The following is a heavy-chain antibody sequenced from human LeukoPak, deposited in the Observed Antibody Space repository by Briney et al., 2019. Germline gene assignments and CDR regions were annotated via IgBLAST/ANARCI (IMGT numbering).Heavy chain of an antibody. CDR3: ARQSPTYCSGGSCYFYYGMDV. V-gene: IGHV4-59*01. CDR1: GGSISRYY. J-gene: IGHJ6*02. CDR2: IYYGGKT. D-gene: IGHD2-15*01. Sequence: SETLSLTCTVSGGSISRYYWTWIRQPPGKGLEWIGYIYYGGKTDYNPSLKRRVTISVDKSKNHFSLKLSSVTAADTAVYFCARQSPTYCSGGSCYFYYGMDVWGQGTTVTVSS.